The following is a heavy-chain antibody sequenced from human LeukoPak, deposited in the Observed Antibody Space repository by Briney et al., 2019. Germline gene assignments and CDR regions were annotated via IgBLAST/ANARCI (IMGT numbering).Heavy chain of an antibody. Sequence: SETLSLTCTVSGGSISSYYWSWIRQPAGKGLEWIGRIYTSGSTNYNPSLKSRVTMSVDTSKNQFSLKLSSVTAADTAVYYCARVGVDGSGYYYYYMDVWGKGTTVTISS. D-gene: IGHD3-10*01. CDR1: GGSISSYY. V-gene: IGHV4-4*07. J-gene: IGHJ6*03. CDR2: IYTSGST. CDR3: ARVGVDGSGYYYYYMDV.